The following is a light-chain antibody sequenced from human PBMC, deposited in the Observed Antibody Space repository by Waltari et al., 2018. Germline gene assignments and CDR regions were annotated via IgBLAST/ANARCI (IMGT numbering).Light chain of an antibody. J-gene: IGLJ1*01. CDR1: SSDVRSYNL. Sequence: QSALTQPASVSGSPGQSITISCTGTSSDVRSYNLVSWYQQHPGKAPKLMIYEGSKRPSGVSNRFSGSKSGNTASLTISGLQAEDEADYYCCSYAGSSTLDFGTGTKVTVL. V-gene: IGLV2-23*01. CDR3: CSYAGSSTLD. CDR2: EGS.